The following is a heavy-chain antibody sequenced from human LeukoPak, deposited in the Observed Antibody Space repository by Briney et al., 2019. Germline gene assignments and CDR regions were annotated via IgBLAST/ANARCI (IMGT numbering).Heavy chain of an antibody. J-gene: IGHJ4*02. CDR1: GFTVSSNY. D-gene: IGHD6-19*01. V-gene: IGHV3-66*01. CDR2: IYSGGST. Sequence: PGGSLRLSCAASGFTVSSNYMNWVRQAPGKGLEWVSIIYSGGSTNYADSVKGRFTVSRDNSKNTGHLQMNSLRAGDTAVYYCTRTRSGWYSYWGQGILVTVSS. CDR3: TRTRSGWYSY.